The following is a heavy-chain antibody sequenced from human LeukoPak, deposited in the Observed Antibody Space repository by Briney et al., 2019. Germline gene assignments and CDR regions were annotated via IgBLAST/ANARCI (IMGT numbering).Heavy chain of an antibody. CDR1: GFTFSSYS. J-gene: IGHJ2*01. CDR2: ISTGSSYI. CDR3: AGRDTTGYIPREWDYWYIDL. D-gene: IGHD1-1*01. V-gene: IGHV3-21*01. Sequence: GGSLRLSCAASGFTFSSYSMKWVRQAPGKGLEWVSSISTGSSYIYYADSVKGRFTISRDDAKNSLYLQMNSLRAEDTAVYYCAGRDTTGYIPREWDYWYIDLWGRDTLVTVSS.